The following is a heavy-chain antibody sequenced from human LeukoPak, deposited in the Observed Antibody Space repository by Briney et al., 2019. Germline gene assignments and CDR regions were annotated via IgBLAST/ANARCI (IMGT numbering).Heavy chain of an antibody. D-gene: IGHD4-23*01. V-gene: IGHV1-69*11. Sequence: SVKVSCKATRGTFSSYAISWVRQAPGQGLEWMGRIIPILGTANYAQKFQGRVTITTDESTSTAYMELSRLRSEDTAVCYCARELGGNGFQHWGQGTLVSVSS. CDR3: ARELGGNGFQH. CDR2: IIPILGTA. J-gene: IGHJ1*01. CDR1: RGTFSSYA.